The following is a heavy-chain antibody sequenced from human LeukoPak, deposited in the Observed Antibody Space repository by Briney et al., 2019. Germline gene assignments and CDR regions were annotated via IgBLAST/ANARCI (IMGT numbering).Heavy chain of an antibody. Sequence: SQTLSLTCTVSGGSISSGSYYWSWIRQPAGKGLEWIGRIYTSGSTNYNPSLKSRVTISVDTSKNQFSLKLSSVTAADTAVYYCASSLWGYSSTWGQGTLVTVSS. J-gene: IGHJ5*02. V-gene: IGHV4-61*02. CDR2: IYTSGST. CDR3: ASSLWGYSST. CDR1: GGSISSGSYY. D-gene: IGHD6-19*01.